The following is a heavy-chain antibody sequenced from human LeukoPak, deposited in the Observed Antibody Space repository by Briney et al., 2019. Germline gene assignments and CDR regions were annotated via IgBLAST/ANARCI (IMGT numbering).Heavy chain of an antibody. V-gene: IGHV4-59*12. CDR1: GGSISSYY. CDR3: ARDVSFDP. CDR2: IYYSGST. Sequence: SETLSLTCTVSGGSISSYYWSWIRQPPAKGLEWMGYIYYSGSTNYNPSLKTRVTMSVDTSKNQFSLMLSSVTAADTAVYYCARDVSFDPWGQGTLVTVSS. J-gene: IGHJ5*02.